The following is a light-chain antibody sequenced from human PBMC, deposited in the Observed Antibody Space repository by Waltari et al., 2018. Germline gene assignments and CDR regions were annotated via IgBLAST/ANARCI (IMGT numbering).Light chain of an antibody. V-gene: IGKV1-33*01. CDR2: DAS. Sequence: DIQMTQSPSSLSASVGDRVTITCQASQDITIKLNWFQQKPGKAPQVLIFDASNSQAAVPSRFSGRGYGTNFAFTITSLQPGDVGTYYCQQYANLPLTFGGGTRVEIK. CDR1: QDITIK. J-gene: IGKJ4*01. CDR3: QQYANLPLT.